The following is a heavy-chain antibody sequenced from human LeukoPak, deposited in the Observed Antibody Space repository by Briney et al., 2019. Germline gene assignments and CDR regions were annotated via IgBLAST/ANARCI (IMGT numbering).Heavy chain of an antibody. D-gene: IGHD6-19*01. CDR3: ARNVGIAVAGTPGDY. CDR1: GGSISSYY. Sequence: SETLSLTCTVSGGSISSYYWSWIRQPPGKGLEWIGSIYYSGSTYYNPSLKSRVTISVDTSKNQFSLKLSSVTAADTAVYYCARNVGIAVAGTPGDYWGQGTLVTVSS. CDR2: IYYSGST. V-gene: IGHV4-59*12. J-gene: IGHJ4*02.